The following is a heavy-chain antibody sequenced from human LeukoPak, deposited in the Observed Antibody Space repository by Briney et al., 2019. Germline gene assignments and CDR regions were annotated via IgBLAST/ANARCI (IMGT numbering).Heavy chain of an antibody. V-gene: IGHV3-7*01. CDR1: GFTFRRHL. D-gene: IGHD4-17*01. J-gene: IGHJ4*02. Sequence: GGSLRLSCAASGFTFRRHLMSWVRQAPGKGPEWVAHIKQDGTEYYVDSVKGRFIISRDNAKNSLYLQMNSLRAEDTAVYTCVRGPDYGDRLDYFDNWGQGTLVTVSS. CDR3: VRGPDYGDRLDYFDN. CDR2: IKQDGTE.